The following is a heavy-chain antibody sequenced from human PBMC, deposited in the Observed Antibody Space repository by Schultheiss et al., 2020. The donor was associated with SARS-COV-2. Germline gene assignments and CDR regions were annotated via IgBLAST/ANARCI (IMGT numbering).Heavy chain of an antibody. D-gene: IGHD6-13*01. J-gene: IGHJ4*02. CDR2: ISSSSSYI. V-gene: IGHV3-21*01. CDR1: GFTFSSYG. CDR3: ARDPAAWDY. Sequence: GESLKISCVATGFTFSSYGMHWVRQAPGKGLEWVSSISSSSSYIYYADSVKGRFTISRDNAKNSLYLQMNSLRAEDTAVYYCARDPAAWDYWGQGTLVTVSS.